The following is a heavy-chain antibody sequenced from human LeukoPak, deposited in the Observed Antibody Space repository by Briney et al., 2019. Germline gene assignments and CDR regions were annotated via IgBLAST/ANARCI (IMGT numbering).Heavy chain of an antibody. D-gene: IGHD3-9*01. CDR3: AKDSVGNYDILTGYWRAFDY. CDR2: ISGSGGST. J-gene: IGHJ4*02. V-gene: IGHV3-23*01. CDR1: GFTFSSYA. Sequence: PGGSLRLSCAASGFTFSSYAMSWVRQAPGKGLEWVSAISGSGGSTYYADHVKGRFTISRDNCKNTLYLQMNSLRAEDTAVYYCAKDSVGNYDILTGYWRAFDYWGQGTLVTVSS.